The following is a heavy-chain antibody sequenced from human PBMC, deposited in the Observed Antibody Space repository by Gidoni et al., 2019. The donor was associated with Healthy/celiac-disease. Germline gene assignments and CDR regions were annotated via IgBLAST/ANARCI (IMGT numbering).Heavy chain of an antibody. V-gene: IGHV4-4*02. J-gene: IGHJ6*02. CDR1: GGSISSRNW. CDR3: ARDTYDFWSGPAPLYGMDV. D-gene: IGHD3-3*01. Sequence: QVQLQESGPGLVKPSGTLSLTCAVSGGSISSRNWWSWVRQPPGKGLEWIGEIYHSGSTNYNPSLKSRVTISVDKSKNQFSLKLSSVTAADTAVYYCARDTYDFWSGPAPLYGMDVWGQGTTVTVSS. CDR2: IYHSGST.